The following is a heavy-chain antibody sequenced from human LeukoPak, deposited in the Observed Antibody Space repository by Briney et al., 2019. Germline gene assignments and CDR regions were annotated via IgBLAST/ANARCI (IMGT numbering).Heavy chain of an antibody. D-gene: IGHD5-18*01. CDR2: ISFDGNNK. CDR3: AKIREGGLQLWAPLDY. CDR1: GFTFSFYG. Sequence: PGGSPRLSCAASGFTFSFYGMHWVRQAPGKGLGWVAVISFDGNNKYYADSVKGRFTISRDNSKNTLYLQMNSLRAEDTAVYYCAKIREGGLQLWAPLDYWGQGTLVTVSS. V-gene: IGHV3-30*18. J-gene: IGHJ4*02.